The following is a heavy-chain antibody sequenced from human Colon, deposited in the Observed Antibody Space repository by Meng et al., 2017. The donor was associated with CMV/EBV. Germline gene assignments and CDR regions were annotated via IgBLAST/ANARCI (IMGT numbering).Heavy chain of an antibody. CDR1: GFTLSSYW. CDR2: MKYDGSEK. CDR3: ARDNGDYYYGMDV. D-gene: IGHD3-16*02. J-gene: IGHJ6*02. V-gene: IGHV3-7*01. Sequence: ETLSLTCAASGFTLSSYWMTWVRQAPGKGLEWVANMKYDGSEKYYVDSVKGRFTISRDNSKNLLYLQMNNLRGEDTAVYYCARDNGDYYYGMDVWGQGTTVTVS.